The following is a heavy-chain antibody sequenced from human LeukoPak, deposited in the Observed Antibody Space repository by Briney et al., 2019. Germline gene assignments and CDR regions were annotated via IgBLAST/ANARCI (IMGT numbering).Heavy chain of an antibody. V-gene: IGHV4-34*01. CDR1: GGSLGGFY. Sequence: SETLSLTCDVHGGSLGGFYWSWLRQSPGKGLEWIGEISLGGIINYNPSLESRVTISLDTSKNQFSLKLKSVTAADTAVYHCARPRRDSGYYSVDYWGQGALVTVSS. J-gene: IGHJ4*02. CDR3: ARPRRDSGYYSVDY. D-gene: IGHD3-3*01. CDR2: ISLGGII.